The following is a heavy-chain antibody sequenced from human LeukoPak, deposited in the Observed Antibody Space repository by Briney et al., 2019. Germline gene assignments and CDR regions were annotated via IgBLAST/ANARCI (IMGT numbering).Heavy chain of an antibody. CDR3: ALAPNSNWFDF. CDR1: GDSTSNFY. CDR2: IHYSGSS. D-gene: IGHD2-8*01. J-gene: IGHJ5*01. Sequence: SETLSLTCTVSGDSTSNFYWNWIRQSPGKGLERIGNIHYSGSSVYNPSLKSRVTISIDTSRRQFFLKLNSVTAADTAVYFCALAPNSNWFDFWGPGTLVTVSS. V-gene: IGHV4-59*03.